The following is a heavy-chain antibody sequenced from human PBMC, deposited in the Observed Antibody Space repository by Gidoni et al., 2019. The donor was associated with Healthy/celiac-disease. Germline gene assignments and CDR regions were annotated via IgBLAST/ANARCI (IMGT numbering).Heavy chain of an antibody. CDR2: FNPSSGGT. D-gene: IGHD3-10*01. CDR3: ARDIAAQYGSGSPLGY. V-gene: IGHV1-2*02. J-gene: IGHJ4*02. CDR1: GYASTGYY. Sequence: QVQLVQSGAEVKKPGASVQVSCMASGYASTGYYRHWVRQATGQGLEWMGWFNPSSGGTNYAQKLQGRVTMTRDTSISTDYMELSRLRSDDTAVYYCARDIAAQYGSGSPLGYWGQGTLVTVSS.